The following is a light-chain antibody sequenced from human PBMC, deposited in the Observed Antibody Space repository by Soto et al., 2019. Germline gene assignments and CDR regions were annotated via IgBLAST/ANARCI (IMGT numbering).Light chain of an antibody. CDR1: QGIANY. CDR3: QKYNSVWT. Sequence: DIQMTQSPSSLSASVGDRVTITCRASQGIANYLAWYQQKPGKVPKLLIYAASTLEPGVPSRFSGSGFGTDFTLSISSLQPEDFATYYCQKYNSVWTFGQGTKVEIK. J-gene: IGKJ1*01. V-gene: IGKV1-27*01. CDR2: AAS.